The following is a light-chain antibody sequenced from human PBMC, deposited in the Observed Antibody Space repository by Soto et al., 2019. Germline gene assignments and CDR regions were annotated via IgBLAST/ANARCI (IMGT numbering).Light chain of an antibody. Sequence: QSALTQPASVSGSPGQSITISCSGTSSDVGAYNYVSWFQQYPGKAPKLLIYDVTNRPSGISHRFSGSKSGNTASLTISGLQAEGEADYHCSSYTSSTLVVFGGGTKLTVL. CDR3: SSYTSSTLVV. V-gene: IGLV2-14*01. CDR1: SSDVGAYNY. CDR2: DVT. J-gene: IGLJ2*01.